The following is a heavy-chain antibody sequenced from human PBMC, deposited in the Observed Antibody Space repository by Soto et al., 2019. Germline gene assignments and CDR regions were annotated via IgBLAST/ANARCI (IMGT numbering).Heavy chain of an antibody. J-gene: IGHJ5*02. CDR3: ARTDIVTTNWFDP. CDR1: GESFIGYY. V-gene: IGHV4-34*02. Sequence: QVHLQQWGAGLLKPSETLSLTCAVYGESFIGYYWTWIRQPPGKGLEWIGEINHSGYTNYNPSLKSRVTISIDTSKNQFSLKLTSVTAADTSVYYCARTDIVTTNWFDPWGRGTLVTVSS. CDR2: INHSGYT. D-gene: IGHD5-12*01.